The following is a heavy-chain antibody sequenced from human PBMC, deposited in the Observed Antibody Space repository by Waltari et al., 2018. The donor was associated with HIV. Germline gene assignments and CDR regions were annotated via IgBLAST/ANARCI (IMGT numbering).Heavy chain of an antibody. V-gene: IGHV3-48*04. CDR2: ISSTSNTI. CDR1: GFTFSSYT. D-gene: IGHD2-15*01. J-gene: IGHJ6*02. CDR3: AKQVVALPHYYYYGLDV. Sequence: VELVESGGGLVQPGGSLRLSCAASGFTFSSYTMNWVRQAPGKGLEWVSYISSTSNTIHYADSVKGRFTVSRDNAKDYLSLQRNSLRAEDTDVYFCAKQVVALPHYYYYGLDVWGQGTTVTVSS.